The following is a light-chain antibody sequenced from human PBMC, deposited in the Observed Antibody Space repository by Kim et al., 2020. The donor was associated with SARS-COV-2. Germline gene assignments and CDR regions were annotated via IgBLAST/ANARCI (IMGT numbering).Light chain of an antibody. J-gene: IGKJ3*01. CDR3: QQYGSSPFT. CDR2: GAS. Sequence: EIVLTQSPGTLSLSPGERATLSCRASQSVSSTYFAWYQQKPGQAPRLLIYGASSRATGIPDRFSGSGSGTDFTLTISRLEPEDFAVYYCQQYGSSPFTLGPGTKLEI. V-gene: IGKV3-20*01. CDR1: QSVSSTY.